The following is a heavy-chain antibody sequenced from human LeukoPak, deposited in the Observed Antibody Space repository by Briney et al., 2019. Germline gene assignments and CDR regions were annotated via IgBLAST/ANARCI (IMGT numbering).Heavy chain of an antibody. CDR1: GFTVSSYA. V-gene: IGHV3-23*01. CDR3: AKDRRISHCCFPLAY. J-gene: IGHJ4*02. D-gene: IGHD3-3*02. CDR2: VSGSGGGT. Sequence: GGSLRLSCAVSGFTVSSYAMSWVRQAPGKGPEWVSSVSGSGGGTYYADSVKGRFTSSRDNSKNTLYLQMNSLRAEDTAVYYCAKDRRISHCCFPLAYWGQGTLVTVSS.